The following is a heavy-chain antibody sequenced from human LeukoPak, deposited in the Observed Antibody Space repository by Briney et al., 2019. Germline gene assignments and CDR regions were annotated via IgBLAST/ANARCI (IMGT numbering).Heavy chain of an antibody. J-gene: IGHJ6*02. CDR3: ARPLDDILTGYYNGYYYAMDV. Sequence: GESLKISCKGSGYSFTNYWIGWVRQMPGKGLEWMGIIYPGDSDTRYSPSLQGQVTISVDKSISAAYLQWRSLKASDTAMYYCARPLDDILTGYYNGYYYAMDVWGQGTTVTVSS. CDR2: IYPGDSDT. V-gene: IGHV5-51*01. D-gene: IGHD3-9*01. CDR1: GYSFTNYW.